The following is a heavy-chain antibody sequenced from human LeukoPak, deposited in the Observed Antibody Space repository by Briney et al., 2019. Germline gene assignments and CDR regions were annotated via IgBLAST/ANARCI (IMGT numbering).Heavy chain of an antibody. V-gene: IGHV3-9*01. D-gene: IGHD4-17*01. CDR3: TKAHYGDYALDY. J-gene: IGHJ4*02. Sequence: GGSLRLSCAASGFTFDDYAMHWVRQAPGKGLEWVSGICWNSGSTGYADSVKGRFTTSRDNAKQSLYLQMNSRRAEDTALYYCTKAHYGDYALDYWGQGTLVTVSS. CDR2: ICWNSGST. CDR1: GFTFDDYA.